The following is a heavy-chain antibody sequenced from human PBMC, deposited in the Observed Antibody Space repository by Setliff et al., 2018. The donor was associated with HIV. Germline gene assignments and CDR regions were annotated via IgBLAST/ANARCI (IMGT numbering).Heavy chain of an antibody. V-gene: IGHV4-30-4*08. CDR1: GGSISSGDYY. J-gene: IGHJ5*02. Sequence: KPSETLSLTCTVSGGSISSGDYYWSWIRQPPGKGLEWIGNIYDSESTYYNPSLKSRVTVSVDTSKNQFSLNLASVTAADTAVYYCARSNLEPTSRLFDPWGPGTLVTVSS. CDR3: ARSNLEPTSRLFDP. D-gene: IGHD1-1*01. CDR2: IYDSEST.